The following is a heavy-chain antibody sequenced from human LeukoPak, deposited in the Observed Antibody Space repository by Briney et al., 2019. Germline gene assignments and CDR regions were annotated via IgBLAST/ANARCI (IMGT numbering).Heavy chain of an antibody. Sequence: ASVKVSCKASGYTFTSYDINWVRQATGQGLEWMGWVNPNSGNTGYAQKFQGRVTITRNTSISTAYMELSSLRSEDTAVYYCARVDRLEAPFNFDYWGQETLVTVSS. D-gene: IGHD1-1*01. V-gene: IGHV1-8*03. J-gene: IGHJ4*02. CDR1: GYTFTSYD. CDR2: VNPNSGNT. CDR3: ARVDRLEAPFNFDY.